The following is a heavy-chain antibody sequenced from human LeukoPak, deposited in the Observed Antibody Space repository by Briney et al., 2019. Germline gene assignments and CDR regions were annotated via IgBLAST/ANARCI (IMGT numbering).Heavy chain of an antibody. CDR2: ISGSGGKT. CDR3: ARSSRELGGYAPWEIMPSFDD. D-gene: IGHD1-7*01. J-gene: IGHJ4*02. V-gene: IGHV3-23*01. CDR1: GFTFSSYG. Sequence: GGSLRLSCAASGFTFSSYGMSWVRQAPGKGLEWVSAISGSGGKTYYADSVKGRFTISRDNAKNSLYLQMNSLRAEDTAVYYWARSSRELGGYAPWEIMPSFDDGGQGRLVTVYS.